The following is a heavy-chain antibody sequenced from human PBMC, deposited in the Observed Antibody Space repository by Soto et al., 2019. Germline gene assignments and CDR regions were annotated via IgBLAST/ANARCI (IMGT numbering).Heavy chain of an antibody. V-gene: IGHV4-59*01. CDR1: GGSISSYY. CDR3: ASRRDGYDAFDI. J-gene: IGHJ3*02. D-gene: IGHD5-12*01. Sequence: SETLSLTCTVSGGSISSYYWSWIRQPPGKGLEWIGYIYYSGSTNYNPSLKSRVTISVDTSKNQFSLKLSSVTAADTAVYYCASRRDGYDAFDIWGQGTMVTVSS. CDR2: IYYSGST.